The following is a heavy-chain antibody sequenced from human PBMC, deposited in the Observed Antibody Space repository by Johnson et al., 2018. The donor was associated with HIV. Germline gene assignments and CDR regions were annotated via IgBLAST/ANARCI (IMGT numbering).Heavy chain of an antibody. Sequence: QVQLVESGGGVVQPRGSLRLSCAASGFTFSSYGMHWVRQAPGKGLEWVAFIRYDGSNKYYADSVKGRFTISRDNSKNTLYLQMNSLRAEDTAVYYCAKGEPYYYDIGDAFDIWGQGTMVTVSS. CDR2: IRYDGSNK. CDR3: AKGEPYYYDIGDAFDI. J-gene: IGHJ3*02. V-gene: IGHV3-30*02. CDR1: GFTFSSYG. D-gene: IGHD3-22*01.